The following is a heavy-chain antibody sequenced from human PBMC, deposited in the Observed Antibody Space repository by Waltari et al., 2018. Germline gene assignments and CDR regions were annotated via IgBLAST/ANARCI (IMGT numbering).Heavy chain of an antibody. J-gene: IGHJ6*02. D-gene: IGHD2-2*01. V-gene: IGHV3-48*03. CDR2: ISSSGSTI. Sequence: EVQLVESGGGLVQPGGSLRLSCAASGFTFSSYEMTWVRQAPGKGLEWVSYISSSGSTIYYADSVKGRFTIARDNAKNSLYLQMNSLRAEDTAVYYCARSPHYQLLLYAHSGMDVWGQGTTVTVSS. CDR3: ARSPHYQLLLYAHSGMDV. CDR1: GFTFSSYE.